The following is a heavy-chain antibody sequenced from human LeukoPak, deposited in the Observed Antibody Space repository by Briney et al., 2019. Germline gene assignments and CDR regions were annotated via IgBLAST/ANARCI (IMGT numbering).Heavy chain of an antibody. V-gene: IGHV5-51*01. Sequence: PGGSLRLSCKGSGYSFTSYWIGWVRQMPGKGLEWMGIIYPGDSDTRYSPSFRGQVTISADKSISTAYLQWSSLKASDTAMYYCARRGGSYYPDAFDIWGQGTLVTVSS. CDR3: ARRGGSYYPDAFDI. D-gene: IGHD1-26*01. CDR2: IYPGDSDT. J-gene: IGHJ3*02. CDR1: GYSFTSYW.